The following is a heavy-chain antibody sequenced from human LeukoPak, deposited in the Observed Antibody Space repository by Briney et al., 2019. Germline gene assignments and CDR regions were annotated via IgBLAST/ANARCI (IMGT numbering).Heavy chain of an antibody. CDR1: GGSISSYY. D-gene: IGHD6-19*01. CDR3: ARAWYSSGWTFDY. V-gene: IGHV4-59*01. J-gene: IGHJ4*02. Sequence: SETLSLTCTVSGGSISSYYWGWIRQPPGKGLEWIGYIYYSGITNYNPSLKSRVTISVDTSKNQFSLKLSSVTAADTAVYYCARAWYSSGWTFDYWGQGTLVTVSS. CDR2: IYYSGIT.